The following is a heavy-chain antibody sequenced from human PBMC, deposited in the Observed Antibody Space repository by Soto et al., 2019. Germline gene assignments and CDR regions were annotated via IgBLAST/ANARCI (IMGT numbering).Heavy chain of an antibody. CDR2: ISIRGDYR. J-gene: IGHJ3*01. CDR3: ATHGGCDF. D-gene: IGHD4-17*01. V-gene: IGHV3-23*01. CDR1: GFTFSSSG. Sequence: EGQLLQSGGGLVQPGESLRLSCAASGFTFSSSGMSWVRQAPGKGLEWVSSISIRGDYRYYADSVKGRFTISRDNSKNKLYLQMSSVAAEDTALYYCATHGGCDFWGQGTMVAVSS.